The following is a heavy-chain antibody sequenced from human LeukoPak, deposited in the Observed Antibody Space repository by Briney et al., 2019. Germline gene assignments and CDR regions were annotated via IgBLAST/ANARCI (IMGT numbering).Heavy chain of an antibody. CDR2: ISSSSSYI. J-gene: IGHJ4*02. Sequence: GGSLRLSCAASGFTFSSYSMNWVRQAPGEGLEWVSSISSSSSYIYYADSVKGRFTISRDNAKNSLYLQMNSLRAEDTAVYYCARDPPPVTAGYYFDYWGQGTLVTVSS. V-gene: IGHV3-21*01. CDR3: ARDPPPVTAGYYFDY. CDR1: GFTFSSYS. D-gene: IGHD2-21*02.